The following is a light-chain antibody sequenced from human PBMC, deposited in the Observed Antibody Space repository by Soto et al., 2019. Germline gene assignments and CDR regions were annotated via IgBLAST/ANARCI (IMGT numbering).Light chain of an antibody. Sequence: DIPMTQSPSTLSASVGDRVTITCRASQSMNDWLAWYQQKPGKAPKVLIYDASSLQSGVPSRYSGSGSGTEYALTIDSLQGDDVVTDYCLRYNAFSQTFGQGTKVEI. CDR1: QSMNDW. J-gene: IGKJ1*01. V-gene: IGKV1-5*01. CDR3: LRYNAFSQT. CDR2: DAS.